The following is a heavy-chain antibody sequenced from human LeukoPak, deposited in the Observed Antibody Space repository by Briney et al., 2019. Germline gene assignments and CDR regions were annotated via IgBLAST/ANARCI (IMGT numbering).Heavy chain of an antibody. Sequence: SETLSLTCAVYGGSFSGYYWSWIRRPPGKGLEWIGEINHSGSTNYNPSLKSRVTISVDTSKNRFSLKLSSVSAADTAVYYCARGHNWFDPWGQGTLVTVSS. CDR3: ARGHNWFDP. CDR1: GGSFSGYY. CDR2: INHSGST. V-gene: IGHV4-34*01. J-gene: IGHJ5*02.